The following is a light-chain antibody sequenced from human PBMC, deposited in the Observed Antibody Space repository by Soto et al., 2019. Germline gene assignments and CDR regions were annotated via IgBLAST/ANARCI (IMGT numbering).Light chain of an antibody. Sequence: PGERATLSCRASSDVSSIYLAWYQQKPGQAPRLLIYGASSRATGIPDRFSGSGSGTDFNLTISRLEPEDVGVYYCQQYESSLTFGGGTRVEIK. J-gene: IGKJ4*01. CDR3: QQYESSLT. CDR2: GAS. CDR1: SDVSSIY. V-gene: IGKV3-20*01.